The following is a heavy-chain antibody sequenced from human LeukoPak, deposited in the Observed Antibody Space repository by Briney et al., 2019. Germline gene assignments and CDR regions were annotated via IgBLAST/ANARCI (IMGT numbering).Heavy chain of an antibody. Sequence: GGSLRLSCAASGFTFSSYEMNWVRQAPGKGLEWISYISNTGNTIHYAESVKGRFTISRDNAKTSLYLQMNSLRADDTAVYYCARGSDASRSYYRPYWFDPWGQGTLVTVSS. J-gene: IGHJ5*02. CDR3: ARGSDASRSYYRPYWFDP. CDR1: GFTFSSYE. V-gene: IGHV3-48*03. CDR2: ISNTGNTI. D-gene: IGHD3-10*01.